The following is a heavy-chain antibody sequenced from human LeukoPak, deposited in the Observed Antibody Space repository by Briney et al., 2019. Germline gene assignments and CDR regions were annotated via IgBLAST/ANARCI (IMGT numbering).Heavy chain of an antibody. CDR2: IYTSGST. CDR1: GGSISSGSYY. V-gene: IGHV4-61*02. Sequence: PSETLSLTCTVSGGSISSGSYYWSWIRQPAGKGLEWIGRIYTSGSTNYNPSLKSRVTISVDTSKNQFSLKLSSVTAADTAVYYCARDRGLYGGIDYWGQGTLVTVSS. J-gene: IGHJ4*02. D-gene: IGHD4-23*01. CDR3: ARDRGLYGGIDY.